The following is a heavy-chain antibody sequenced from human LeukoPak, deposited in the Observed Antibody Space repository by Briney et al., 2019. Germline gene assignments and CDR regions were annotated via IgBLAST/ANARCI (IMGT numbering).Heavy chain of an antibody. V-gene: IGHV3-23*01. CDR2: TSGGGGST. J-gene: IGHJ4*02. CDR3: AKGGKWDVTPFDY. CDR1: GFTFSIYA. Sequence: GGSLRLSCAASGFTFSIYAMSWVRKAPGKGLEWVSTTSGGGGSTYYADSVKGRFTISRDNSKNTLYLQVNSLRAEDTAVYYCAKGGKWDVTPFDYWGQGTLVTVSS. D-gene: IGHD1-26*01.